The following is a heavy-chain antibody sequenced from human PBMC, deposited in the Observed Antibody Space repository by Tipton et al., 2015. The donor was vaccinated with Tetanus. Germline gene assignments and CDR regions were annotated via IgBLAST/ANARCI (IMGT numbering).Heavy chain of an antibody. CDR2: TYYRSKWFN. CDR1: GDSVSSNTMA. V-gene: IGHV6-1*01. J-gene: IGHJ4*02. D-gene: IGHD1-1*01. CDR3: ARANNEFPKKGPFDS. Sequence: GLVKPSQTLSLTCAISGDSVSSNTMAWNWIRQSPSRGLEWLGRTYYRSKWFNDYAVSLRGRITVNADTSRNQFSLQLNSVIPEDTAVYYCARANNEFPKKGPFDSWGQGRLVIVSS.